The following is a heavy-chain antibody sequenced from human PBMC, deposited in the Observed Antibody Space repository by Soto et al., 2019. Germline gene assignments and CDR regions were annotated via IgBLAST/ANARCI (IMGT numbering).Heavy chain of an antibody. V-gene: IGHV3-23*01. CDR3: ANGPVVGANYKYDDMDG. CDR2: IGGTGGFVT. J-gene: IGHJ6*02. D-gene: IGHD1-26*01. Sequence: EVQLLESGGGLVQPGGSLRLSCAASGVSGFTFSKYAMSWVRQAPGKGLEWVATIGGTGGFVTYYADSVKGRFTISRDNSKNTLSVPMDNLRAEDTAHYFGANGPVVGANYKYDDMDGWGRGNTVTVSS. CDR1: GVSGFTFSKYA.